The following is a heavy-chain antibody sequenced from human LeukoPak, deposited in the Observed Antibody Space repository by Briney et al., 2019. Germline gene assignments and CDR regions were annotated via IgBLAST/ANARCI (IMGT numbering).Heavy chain of an antibody. V-gene: IGHV3-15*01. CDR2: IKSKTDGGTT. D-gene: IGHD6-13*01. Sequence: GGSLRLSCAASGFTFSNAWMRWVRQAPGKGLEWVGRIKSKTDGGTTDYAAPVKGRFTISRDDSKNTLYLQMNGLKTEDTAVYYCTTSSSSWYGYFDYWGQGTLVTVSS. J-gene: IGHJ4*02. CDR3: TTSSSSWYGYFDY. CDR1: GFTFSNAW.